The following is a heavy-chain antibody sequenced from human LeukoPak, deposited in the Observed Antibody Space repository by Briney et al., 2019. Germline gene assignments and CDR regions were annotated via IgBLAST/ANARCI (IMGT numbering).Heavy chain of an antibody. Sequence: PSETLSLTCTVSGSSISSRYWSWIRQPPGKGLEWIGYIYYSGSTNYNPSLKSRVTISVDTSKNQFSLKPSSVTAADTAVYYCARVLTGTTDYYYYYMDVWGKGTTVTVSS. V-gene: IGHV4-59*11. CDR1: GSSISSRY. D-gene: IGHD1-20*01. CDR3: ARVLTGTTDYYYYYMDV. J-gene: IGHJ6*03. CDR2: IYYSGST.